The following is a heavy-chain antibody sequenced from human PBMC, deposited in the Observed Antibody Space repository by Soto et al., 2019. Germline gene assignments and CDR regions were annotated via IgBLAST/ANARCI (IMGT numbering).Heavy chain of an antibody. CDR3: AREGGEHRWYYXFWSGPTEYYYYYGMDV. V-gene: IGHV3-33*01. CDR1: GFTFSSYG. D-gene: IGHD3-3*01. CDR2: IWYDGSNK. Sequence: PGGSLRLSCAASGFTFSSYGMHWVRQAPGKGLEWVAVIWYDGSNKYYADSVKGRFTISRDNSKNTLYLQMNSLRAEDTAVYYCAREGGEHRWYYXFWSGPTEYYYYYGMDVWGQGTTVTVSS. J-gene: IGHJ6*02.